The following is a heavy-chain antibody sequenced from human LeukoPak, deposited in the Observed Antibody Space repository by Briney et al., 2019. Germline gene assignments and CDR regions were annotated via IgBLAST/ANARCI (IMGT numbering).Heavy chain of an antibody. CDR1: GGTFSSYA. V-gene: IGHV1-69*13. CDR2: IIPIFGTA. J-gene: IGHJ4*02. CDR3: ARDKGYYYDSSGYYYPFDY. D-gene: IGHD3-22*01. Sequence: SVKVSFKASGGTFSSYAISWVRQAPGQGLEWMGGIIPIFGTANYAQKFQGRVTITADESTSTAYMELSSLRSEDTAVYYCARDKGYYYDSSGYYYPFDYWGQGTLVTVSS.